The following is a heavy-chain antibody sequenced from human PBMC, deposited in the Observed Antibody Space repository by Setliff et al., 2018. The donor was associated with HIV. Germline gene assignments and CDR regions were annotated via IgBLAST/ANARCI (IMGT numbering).Heavy chain of an antibody. CDR1: AFTFNKYA. Sequence: GGSLRLSCTASAFTFNKYAMAWVRQAPGKGLEWVSAISDTGDYIYYADSVKGRFTISRDNSRNTLYLQMNSLRDEDTAVYYCAREGGSSGYCGYFDYWGQGTLVTVSS. V-gene: IGHV3-23*01. CDR3: AREGGSSGYCGYFDY. D-gene: IGHD3-22*01. CDR2: ISDTGDYI. J-gene: IGHJ4*02.